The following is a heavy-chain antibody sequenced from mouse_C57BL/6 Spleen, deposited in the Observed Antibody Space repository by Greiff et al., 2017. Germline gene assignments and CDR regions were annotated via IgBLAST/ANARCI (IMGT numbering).Heavy chain of an antibody. V-gene: IGHV5-17*01. CDR3: AREVQYWYFDV. D-gene: IGHD2-14*01. Sequence: EVQRVESGGGLVKPGGSLKLSCAASGFTFSDYGMHWVRQAPEKGLEWVAYISSGSSTIYYADTVKGRFTISRDNAKNTLFLQMTSLRSEDTAMYYCAREVQYWYFDVWGTGTTVTVSS. CDR2: ISSGSSTI. J-gene: IGHJ1*03. CDR1: GFTFSDYG.